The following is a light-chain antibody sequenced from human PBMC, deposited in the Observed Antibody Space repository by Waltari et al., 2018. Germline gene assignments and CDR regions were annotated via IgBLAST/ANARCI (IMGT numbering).Light chain of an antibody. Sequence: SHELTQPPSVSVSPGPTARITCSGDELSNQYACWYQQRPGQAPVLVLYKDGGRPLGIADRLSGSRSGTTVTLTISGAQAEDEADYHCQSGDNSGTCVKFGGGTKLTVL. J-gene: IGLJ2*01. CDR2: KDG. CDR1: ELSNQY. CDR3: QSGDNSGTCVK. V-gene: IGLV3-25*03.